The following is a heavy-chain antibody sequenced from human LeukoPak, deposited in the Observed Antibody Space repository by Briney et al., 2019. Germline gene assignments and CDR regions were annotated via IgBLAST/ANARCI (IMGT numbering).Heavy chain of an antibody. CDR3: ARVGVQGVILRGYYYYYMDV. J-gene: IGHJ6*03. CDR1: GGSFSGYY. V-gene: IGHV4-34*01. Sequence: KPSETLSLTCAVYGGSFSGYYWSWIRQPPGKGLEWIGEINHSGSTNYNPSLKSRVTISVDTSKNQFSLKLSSVTAADTAVYYCARVGVQGVILRGYYYYYMDVWGKGTTVTVSS. D-gene: IGHD3-10*01. CDR2: INHSGST.